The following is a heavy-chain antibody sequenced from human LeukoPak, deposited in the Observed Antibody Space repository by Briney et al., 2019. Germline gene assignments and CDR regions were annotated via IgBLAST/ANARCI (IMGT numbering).Heavy chain of an antibody. CDR3: ARTYSPYYYYYMDV. CDR2: IYYSGST. Sequence: SETLSLTCTVSGGSISSSSYYWGWIRQPPGKGLEWIGSIYYSGSTYYNPSLKSRVTISVDTSKNQFSLKLNSVTAADTAVYYCARTYSPYYYYYMDVWGKGTTVTVSS. V-gene: IGHV4-39*07. D-gene: IGHD6-13*01. J-gene: IGHJ6*03. CDR1: GGSISSSSYY.